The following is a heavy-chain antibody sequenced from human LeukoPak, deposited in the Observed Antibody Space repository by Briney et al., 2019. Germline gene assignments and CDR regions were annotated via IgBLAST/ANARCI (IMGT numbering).Heavy chain of an antibody. CDR1: GFTFRNYN. D-gene: IGHD6-19*01. CDR3: AKDSSGWATDY. Sequence: GGSLRLSCAASGFTFRNYNMHWVRQPPGKGLEWVAFIRNDGGNKNYADSVKGRFTISRDNSKNTLYLQMDGLRAEDMAVYYCAKDSSGWATDYWGQGTLVTVSS. V-gene: IGHV3-30*02. J-gene: IGHJ4*02. CDR2: IRNDGGNK.